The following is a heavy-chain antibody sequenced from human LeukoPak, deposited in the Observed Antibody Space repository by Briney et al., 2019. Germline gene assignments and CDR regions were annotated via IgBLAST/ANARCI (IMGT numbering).Heavy chain of an antibody. J-gene: IGHJ4*02. Sequence: GGSLRLSCAASGFTFSSYSMNWVRQAPGKGLEWVSSISSSSSYIYYADSVKGRFTISRDNAKNSLYLQMNSLRAEDTAVYYCARARYYYDSSGYFDYWSQGTLVTVSS. CDR1: GFTFSSYS. CDR3: ARARYYYDSSGYFDY. V-gene: IGHV3-21*01. D-gene: IGHD3-22*01. CDR2: ISSSSSYI.